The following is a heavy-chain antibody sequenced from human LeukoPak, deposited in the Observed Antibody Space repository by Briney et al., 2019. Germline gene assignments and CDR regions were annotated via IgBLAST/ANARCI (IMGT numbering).Heavy chain of an antibody. Sequence: GESLKISCQGSGYNFPIYWIGWVRQMPGQGLEWMGIIYPDDSNTIYGPSFQGQVTISADKTINTAYLEWSSLKASDTAIYYCARQGAAGKYYYYYMDVWGKGTTVTVSS. D-gene: IGHD6-13*01. CDR3: ARQGAAGKYYYYYMDV. CDR2: IYPDDSNT. J-gene: IGHJ6*03. CDR1: GYNFPIYW. V-gene: IGHV5-51*01.